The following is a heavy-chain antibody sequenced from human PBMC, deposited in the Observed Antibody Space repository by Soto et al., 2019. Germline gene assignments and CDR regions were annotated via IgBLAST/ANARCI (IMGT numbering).Heavy chain of an antibody. J-gene: IGHJ3*02. Sequence: QVQLVQSGAEVKKPGSSVKVSCKASGGTFSSYAISWVRQAPGQGLEWMGGIIPIFGTANYAQKFQGRVTITADESTSQGYKGPSSLRSGDQAGDYLARDAGDSRSAGDSFDNLGQGTMVTVSS. CDR2: IIPIFGTA. CDR1: GGTFSSYA. D-gene: IGHD6-6*01. CDR3: ARDAGDSRSAGDSFDN. V-gene: IGHV1-69*01.